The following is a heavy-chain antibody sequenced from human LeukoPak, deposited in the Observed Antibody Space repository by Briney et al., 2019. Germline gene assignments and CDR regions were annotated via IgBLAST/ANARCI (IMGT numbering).Heavy chain of an antibody. D-gene: IGHD2-15*01. CDR2: LYSDGNT. CDR1: GFTVITTD. J-gene: IGHJ4*02. V-gene: IGHV3-53*01. Sequence: GGSLRLSCAASGFTVITTDMTWVRQAPGKGLEWVSVLYSDGNTKYADSVQGRFTISRDNSKNTLYLEMNSLSPDDTAIYYCARGVEPLAATTLAYWGQGTLVTVSS. CDR3: ARGVEPLAATTLAY.